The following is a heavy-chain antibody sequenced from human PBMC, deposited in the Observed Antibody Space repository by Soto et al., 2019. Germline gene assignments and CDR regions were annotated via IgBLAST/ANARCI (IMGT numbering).Heavy chain of an antibody. V-gene: IGHV5-51*01. J-gene: IGHJ4*02. CDR3: ARLSGFNNGRGKRLEY. CDR2: IYPGDSDT. CDR1: GYTFTDYW. D-gene: IGHD3-3*01. Sequence: PAESLKISCKGSGYTFTDYWIAWVRQLPGKGLEWMGIIYPGDSDTRYSQSFKSQVTISDDTSISTDYRQWTSLKDSDTAKYYCARLSGFNNGRGKRLEYWGQGTLVTVSS.